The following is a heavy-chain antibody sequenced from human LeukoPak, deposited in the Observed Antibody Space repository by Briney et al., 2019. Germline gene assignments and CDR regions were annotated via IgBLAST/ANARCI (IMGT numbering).Heavy chain of an antibody. Sequence: ASVKVSCKASGYTFTSYAMNWVRQAPGQGLEWMGWINTNTGNPTYAQGFTGRFVFSLDTSVSTAYLQISSLKAEDTAVYYCARLSSKYSSSWRDGFDPWGQGTLVTVSS. CDR3: ARLSSKYSSSWRDGFDP. D-gene: IGHD6-13*01. CDR2: INTNTGNP. J-gene: IGHJ5*02. V-gene: IGHV7-4-1*02. CDR1: GYTFTSYA.